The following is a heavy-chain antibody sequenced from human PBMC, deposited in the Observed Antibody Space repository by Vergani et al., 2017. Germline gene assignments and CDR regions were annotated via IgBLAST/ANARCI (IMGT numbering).Heavy chain of an antibody. Sequence: QVQLVESGGGLVKPGGSLRLSCAASGFSFSDHYMTWIRQAPGKGLEWVSYISSSGSTIYYADSVKGRFTISRDNAKNSLYLQMNSLRAEDTAVYYCARVEGTSSSTRYYYYYYMDVWGKGTTVTVSS. V-gene: IGHV3-11*01. CDR3: ARVEGTSSSTRYYYYYYMDV. CDR1: GFSFSDHY. J-gene: IGHJ6*03. CDR2: ISSSGSTI. D-gene: IGHD6-6*01.